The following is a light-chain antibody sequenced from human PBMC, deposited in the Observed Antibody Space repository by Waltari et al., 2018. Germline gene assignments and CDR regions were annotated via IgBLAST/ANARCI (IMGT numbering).Light chain of an antibody. CDR3: ISNTTGTIRV. CDR1: SSDVGDSKY. Sequence: QSALTQPASVSGSPGQSITIPCTATSSDVGDSKYVSWYQQHPGKVPKLLFFKFTTRPSGFFYRFSAPRSGYPAPLPISGPQAKNEPNYSCISNTTGTIRVFETGTKVTVL. CDR2: KFT. J-gene: IGLJ1*01. V-gene: IGLV2-14*01.